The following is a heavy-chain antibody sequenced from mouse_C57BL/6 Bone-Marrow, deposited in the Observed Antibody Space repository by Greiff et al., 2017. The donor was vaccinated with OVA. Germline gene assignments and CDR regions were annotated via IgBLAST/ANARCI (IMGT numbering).Heavy chain of an antibody. CDR2: IDPENGDT. CDR1: GFNIKDDY. CDR3: TTRYGSSYAMDY. V-gene: IGHV14-4*01. Sequence: VQLQQSGAELVRPGASVKLCCTASGFNIKDDYMHWVKQRPEQGLEWIGWIDPENGDTEYASKFQGKATITADTSSNTAYLQLSSLTSEDTAVYYCTTRYGSSYAMDYWGQGTSVTVSS. J-gene: IGHJ4*01. D-gene: IGHD1-1*01.